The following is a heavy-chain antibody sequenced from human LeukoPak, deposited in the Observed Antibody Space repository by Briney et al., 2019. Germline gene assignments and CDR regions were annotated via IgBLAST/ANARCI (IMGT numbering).Heavy chain of an antibody. CDR1: GFTFSSYW. J-gene: IGHJ4*02. Sequence: PGGSLRLSCAASGFTFSSYWMYWVRQAPGKGLEWVATIKQDGSENNCVDSVKGRFTISRDNAKNSLFLQMNSLRAEDTAVYYCARDPSCSGGSCRDGYFDYWGQGTLVAVSS. CDR3: ARDPSCSGGSCRDGYFDY. V-gene: IGHV3-7*01. CDR2: IKQDGSEN. D-gene: IGHD2-15*01.